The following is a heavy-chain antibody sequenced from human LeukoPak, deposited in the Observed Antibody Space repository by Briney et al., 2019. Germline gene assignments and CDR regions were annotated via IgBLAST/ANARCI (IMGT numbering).Heavy chain of an antibody. CDR3: AREVEGELPDY. Sequence: GGSLRLPCAPSGFTLSSYEMNWVRQAPGKGREWVSYITADGTNNYDADSVKGRFTISRDNAKNSLYLQMNSLRVDDTAIYYCAREVEGELPDYWGQGTLVTVSS. J-gene: IGHJ4*02. CDR2: ITADGTNN. V-gene: IGHV3-48*03. D-gene: IGHD1-26*01. CDR1: GFTLSSYE.